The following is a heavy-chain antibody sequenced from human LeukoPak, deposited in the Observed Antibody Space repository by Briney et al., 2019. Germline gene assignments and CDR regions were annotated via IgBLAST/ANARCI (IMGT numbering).Heavy chain of an antibody. CDR2: ISGSGGST. CDR3: AKDLAPGDI. V-gene: IGHV3-23*01. CDR1: GFTFSSYA. D-gene: IGHD3-16*01. Sequence: GASLRLSCAASGFTFSSYAMSWVRQAPGKELEWVSAISGSGGSTYYADSVKGRFTISRDNTKNTLYLQMNSLRVEDTAVYYCAKDLAPGDIWGQGTMVTVSS. J-gene: IGHJ3*02.